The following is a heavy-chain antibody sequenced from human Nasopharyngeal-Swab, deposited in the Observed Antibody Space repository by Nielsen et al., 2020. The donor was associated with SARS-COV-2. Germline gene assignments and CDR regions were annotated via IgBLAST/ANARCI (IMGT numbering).Heavy chain of an antibody. J-gene: IGHJ4*02. CDR1: GFTFSSYS. D-gene: IGHD1-7*01. CDR2: ISSSSSYI. Sequence: GGSLRLSCAASGFTFSSYSMNWVRQAPGKGLEWVSSISSSSSYIYYADSVKGRFTISRDNAKNSLYLQMNSLRAEDTAVYYCARSSPKTKGMHDYWGQGTLVTVSS. V-gene: IGHV3-21*01. CDR3: ARSSPKTKGMHDY.